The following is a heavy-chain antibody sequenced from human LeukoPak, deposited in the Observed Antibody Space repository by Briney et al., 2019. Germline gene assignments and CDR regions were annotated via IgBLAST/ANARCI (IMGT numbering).Heavy chain of an antibody. V-gene: IGHV1-69*05. CDR2: IIPIFGTA. Sequence: SVKVSCKASGGTFSSYAISWVRQAPGQGLEWMGRIIPIFGTANYAQKFQGRVTITTDESTSTAYMELSSLRSEDTAVYYCARESTVTIGFDYWGQGTLVTASS. CDR1: GGTFSSYA. D-gene: IGHD4-17*01. J-gene: IGHJ4*02. CDR3: ARESTVTIGFDY.